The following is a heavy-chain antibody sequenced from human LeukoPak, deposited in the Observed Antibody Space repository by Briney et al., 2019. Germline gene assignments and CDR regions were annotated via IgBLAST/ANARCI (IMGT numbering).Heavy chain of an antibody. Sequence: SVKVSCKASGGTFSSYAISWVRQAPGQGLEWMGGIIPIFGTANYAQKFQGRVTITADESTSTAYMELSSLRSEDTAVYYCARGDLDYDILTGRGWFDPWGQGTLVTVSS. D-gene: IGHD3-9*01. J-gene: IGHJ5*02. CDR2: IIPIFGTA. V-gene: IGHV1-69*13. CDR1: GGTFSSYA. CDR3: ARGDLDYDILTGRGWFDP.